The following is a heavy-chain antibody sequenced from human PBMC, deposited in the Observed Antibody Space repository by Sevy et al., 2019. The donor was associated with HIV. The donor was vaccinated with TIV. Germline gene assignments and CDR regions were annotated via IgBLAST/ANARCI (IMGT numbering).Heavy chain of an antibody. D-gene: IGHD3-22*01. CDR3: ARPEDPVDNYDTRGYLGY. CDR2: ISSSSSYI. J-gene: IGHJ4*02. Sequence: EGSLRLSCAASGFTFSSYSMNWVRQAPGKGLEWVSSISSSSSYIYYADSVKGRFTISRDNAKNSLYLQMNSLRAEDTAVYYCARPEDPVDNYDTRGYLGYWGQGTLVTVSS. CDR1: GFTFSSYS. V-gene: IGHV3-21*01.